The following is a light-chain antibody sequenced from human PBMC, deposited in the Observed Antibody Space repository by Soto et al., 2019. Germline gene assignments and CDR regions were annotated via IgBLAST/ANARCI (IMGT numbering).Light chain of an antibody. V-gene: IGKV1-39*01. CDR1: QGIRND. Sequence: DIQMAQSPSTLSASVGDRVTVTCRASQGIRNDLGWYQQKPGKAPKFLIYAASSLQSGVPSRFSGSGSGTDFTLTISSLQPEDIATYYCQQSNTIPYTFGQGTKVDIK. J-gene: IGKJ2*01. CDR2: AAS. CDR3: QQSNTIPYT.